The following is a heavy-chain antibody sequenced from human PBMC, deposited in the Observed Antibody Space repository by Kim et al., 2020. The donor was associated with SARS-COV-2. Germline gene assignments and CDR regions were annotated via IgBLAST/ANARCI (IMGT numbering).Heavy chain of an antibody. V-gene: IGHV4-39*01. D-gene: IGHD3-10*01. CDR2: IYYSGST. Sequence: SETLSLTCTVSGGSISSSSYYWGWIRQPPGKGLEWIGSIYYSGSTYYNPSLKSRVTISVDTSKNQFSLKLSSVTAADTAVYYCARPVDYSGSGSNRFDP. CDR1: GGSISSSSYY. J-gene: IGHJ5*02. CDR3: ARPVDYSGSGSNRFDP.